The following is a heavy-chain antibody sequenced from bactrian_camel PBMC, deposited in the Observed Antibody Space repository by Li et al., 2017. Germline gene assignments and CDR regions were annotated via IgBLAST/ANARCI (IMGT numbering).Heavy chain of an antibody. Sequence: VQLVESGGGLVQPGGSLRLSCAASGLTVSGRCMGWFRQAPGEVREAVAVIEADGTIRYQVSMKGRCIISKDNAQNILNLQMNNLKPEDTAMYYCAAGLPGANRCSDYWGEGTQVTVS. V-gene: IGHV3S26*01. CDR1: GLTVSGRC. J-gene: IGHJ4*01. CDR2: IEADGTI. D-gene: IGHD3*01. CDR3: AAGLPGANRCSDY.